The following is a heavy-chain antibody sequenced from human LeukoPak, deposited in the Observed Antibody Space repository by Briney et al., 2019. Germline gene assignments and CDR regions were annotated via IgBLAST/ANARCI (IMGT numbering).Heavy chain of an antibody. CDR2: IWHSGST. V-gene: IGHV4-4*02. Sequence: SGTLTLTCAVSGGSIRSSNWWTWVRQPPGKGLQWIGDIWHSGSTNYNPSLRNRVTIAVDKSENHFSVKLTSVTAADTAVYYCARRGLYNCGADSCYSVDNWGQGTWVTVSS. CDR3: ARRGLYNCGADSCYSVDN. CDR1: GGSIRSSNW. D-gene: IGHD2-15*01. J-gene: IGHJ4*02.